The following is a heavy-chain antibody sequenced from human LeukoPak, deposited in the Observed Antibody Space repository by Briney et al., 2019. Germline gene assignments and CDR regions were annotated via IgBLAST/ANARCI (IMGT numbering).Heavy chain of an antibody. D-gene: IGHD6-6*01. CDR3: ARDPGLYSSSSYYYGMDV. CDR1: GFTFSSYA. CDR2: ISYDGSNK. V-gene: IGHV3-30-3*01. Sequence: PGGSLRLSCAASGFTFSSYAMHWVRQAPGKGLEWVAVISYDGSNKYYADSVKGRFTISRDNSKNTLYLQMNSLRAEDTAVYYCARDPGLYSSSSYYYGMDVWGQGTTVTVSS. J-gene: IGHJ6*02.